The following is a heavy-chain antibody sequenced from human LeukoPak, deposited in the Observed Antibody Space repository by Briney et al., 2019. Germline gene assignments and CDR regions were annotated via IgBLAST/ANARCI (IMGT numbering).Heavy chain of an antibody. CDR3: ARDSGHSGYPDAFDI. D-gene: IGHD5-12*01. J-gene: IGHJ3*02. CDR1: GFTFNDYG. V-gene: IGHV3-33*01. Sequence: GRSLRLSCAASGFTFNDYGMHWVRQAPGKGLEWVAVIWNDGTNKFYADSVKGRFTISRDDSKNTLSLQMNSLRVDDMAVYYCARDSGHSGYPDAFDIWGQGTTVTVSS. CDR2: IWNDGTNK.